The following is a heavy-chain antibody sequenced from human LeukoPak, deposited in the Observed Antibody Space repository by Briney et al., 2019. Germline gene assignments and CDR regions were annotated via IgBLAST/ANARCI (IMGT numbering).Heavy chain of an antibody. CDR1: GFTFTSSA. CDR2: IVVGSGNT. D-gene: IGHD4-23*01. CDR3: AAEGRPTVVTFRKGAVDL. J-gene: IGHJ3*01. Sequence: TSVKVSCKASGFTFTSSAVQWVRQARGQRLEWIGWIVVGSGNTNYAQKFQERVTITRDMSTSTVYMELSSLRSEDSAVYYCAAEGRPTVVTFRKGAVDLWGQGTMVTVSS. V-gene: IGHV1-58*01.